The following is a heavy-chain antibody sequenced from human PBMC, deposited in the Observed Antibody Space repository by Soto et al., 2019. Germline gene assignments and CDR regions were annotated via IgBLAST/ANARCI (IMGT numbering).Heavy chain of an antibody. Sequence: QVQLVESGGGVVQPGRSLRLSCAASGFTFSAYGMHWGRQAPGRGLEWVAIISHDGSYKAYADSVKGRFTIARDNSKGALYLLLNSLRPDDSALYYCAKDPEGGNDYFDHWGQGTQVTVSS. D-gene: IGHD2-15*01. CDR1: GFTFSAYG. J-gene: IGHJ4*02. CDR3: AKDPEGGNDYFDH. CDR2: ISHDGSYK. V-gene: IGHV3-30*18.